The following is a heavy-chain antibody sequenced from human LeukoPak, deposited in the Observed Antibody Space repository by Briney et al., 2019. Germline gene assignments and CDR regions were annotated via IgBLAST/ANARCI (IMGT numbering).Heavy chain of an antibody. CDR3: ARIPNYDFWSGYPEKFDY. D-gene: IGHD3-3*01. J-gene: IGHJ4*02. CDR1: GGSFSGYY. Sequence: SETLSLTCAVYGGSFSGYYWIWIRQPPGKGLEWIGEINHSGSTYYNPSLKSRVTISVDTSKNKFYLKLSSVTAADTAVYYCARIPNYDFWSGYPEKFDYWGQGTLVTVSS. V-gene: IGHV4-34*01. CDR2: INHSGST.